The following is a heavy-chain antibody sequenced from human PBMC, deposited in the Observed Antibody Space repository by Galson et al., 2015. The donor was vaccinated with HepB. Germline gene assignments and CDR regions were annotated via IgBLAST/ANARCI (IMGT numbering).Heavy chain of an antibody. J-gene: IGHJ4*02. Sequence: SLRLSCAASGFTFSSYAMHWVRQAPGKGLEWVAVISYDGSNKYYADSVKGRFTISRDNSKNTLYLQMNSLRAEDTAVYYCATTRPRIKGIAAAAPFDYWGQGTLVTVSS. D-gene: IGHD6-13*01. CDR3: ATTRPRIKGIAAAAPFDY. V-gene: IGHV3-30*04. CDR1: GFTFSSYA. CDR2: ISYDGSNK.